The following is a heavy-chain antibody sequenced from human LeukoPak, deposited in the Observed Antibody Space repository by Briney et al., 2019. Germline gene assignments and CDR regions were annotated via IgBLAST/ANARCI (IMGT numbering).Heavy chain of an antibody. CDR1: GYSITSGYY. CDR2: IYYSGST. D-gene: IGHD3-22*01. CDR3: ARHTDNNYYDSSGFDY. V-gene: IGHV4-38-2*02. J-gene: IGHJ4*02. Sequence: PSETLSLTCTVSGYSITSGYYWGWIRQPPGKGLEWIGSIYYSGSTYYNPSLKSRVTISVDTSKNQFSLKLSSVTAADTAVYYCARHTDNNYYDSSGFDYWGQGTLVTVSS.